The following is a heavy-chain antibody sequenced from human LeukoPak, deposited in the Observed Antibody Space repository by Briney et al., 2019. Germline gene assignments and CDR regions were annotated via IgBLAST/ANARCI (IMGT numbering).Heavy chain of an antibody. V-gene: IGHV4-31*03. CDR2: IYYSGST. J-gene: IGHJ4*02. CDR3: ARVKSYWRYFDY. D-gene: IGHD2/OR15-2a*01. CDR1: GGSISSGGYY. Sequence: KPSETLSLTCTVSGGSISSGGYYWSWIRQHPGKGLEWIGYIYYSGSTYYNPSLKSRITISVDTSKNQFSLKLSSVTAADTAVYYCARVKSYWRYFDYWGQGTLVTVSS.